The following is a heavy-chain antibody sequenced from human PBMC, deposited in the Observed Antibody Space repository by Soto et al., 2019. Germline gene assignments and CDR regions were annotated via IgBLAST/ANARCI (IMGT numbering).Heavy chain of an antibody. Sequence: QVQLVQSGPEVKKPGSSVKVSCKASGGSFSGYAISWVRQAPGQRLEWMGGIIPMFGTTNYAPKFQGRVTINADESTSTAYMELTSLSPEDTAVYYCARGSGIPAAINGFDHWGQGTLVTVSS. CDR3: ARGSGIPAAINGFDH. J-gene: IGHJ5*02. V-gene: IGHV1-69*01. CDR1: GGSFSGYA. CDR2: IIPMFGTT. D-gene: IGHD2-2*01.